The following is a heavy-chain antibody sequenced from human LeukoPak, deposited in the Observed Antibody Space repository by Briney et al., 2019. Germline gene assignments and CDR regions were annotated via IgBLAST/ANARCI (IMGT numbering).Heavy chain of an antibody. D-gene: IGHD6-19*01. V-gene: IGHV4-61*08. J-gene: IGHJ4*02. CDR2: IYYSGST. Sequence: SETLSLTCTVSGGSISSGGYYWSWIRQPPGKGLEWIGYIYYSGSTNDNPSLKSRVTISVDTSKNQFSLKLSSVTAADTAVYYCARETSVAGLDYWGQGTLVTVSS. CDR1: GGSISSGGYY. CDR3: ARETSVAGLDY.